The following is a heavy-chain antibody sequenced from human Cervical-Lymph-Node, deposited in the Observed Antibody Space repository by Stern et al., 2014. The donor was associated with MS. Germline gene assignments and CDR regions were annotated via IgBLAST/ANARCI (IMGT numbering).Heavy chain of an antibody. J-gene: IGHJ6*02. V-gene: IGHV1-2*06. CDR2: INPNSGGT. D-gene: IGHD1-26*01. CDR3: ARDNEWEQGEGYYYYGMDV. CDR1: GYTFTGYY. Sequence: QLVQSGAEVKKPGASVKVSCKASGYTFTGYYMHWVRQAPGQGLEWMGRINPNSGGTNYAQKFQGRVTMTRDTSISTAYMELSRLRSDDTAVYYCARDNEWEQGEGYYYYGMDVWGQGTTVTVSS.